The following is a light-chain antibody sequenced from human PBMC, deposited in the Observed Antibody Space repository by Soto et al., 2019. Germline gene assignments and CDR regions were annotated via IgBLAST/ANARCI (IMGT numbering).Light chain of an antibody. J-gene: IGLJ1*01. CDR1: SSDVGGYNY. Sequence: QSALTQPASVSGSPGPSITISCTGTSSDVGGYNYVSWYQQHPGKAPKLMICGVSNRPSGVSNRFSGSKSGNTASLTISGLQAEDEADYYCSSYTSSSSYVFGTGTKVTVL. V-gene: IGLV2-14*01. CDR3: SSYTSSSSYV. CDR2: GVS.